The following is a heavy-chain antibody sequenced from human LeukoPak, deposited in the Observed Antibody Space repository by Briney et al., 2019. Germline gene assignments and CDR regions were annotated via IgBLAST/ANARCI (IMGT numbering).Heavy chain of an antibody. J-gene: IGHJ6*03. V-gene: IGHV4-59*01. CDR2: IYYSGST. CDR1: GGSISSYY. CDR3: ASTRENHYYYYMDV. Sequence: SETLSLTCTVSGGSISSYYWSWIRQPPGKGLEWIGYIYYSGSTNYNPSLKSRVTISVDTSKNQFSLKLSSVTAADTAVYYCASTRENHYYYYMDVWGKGTTVTVSS.